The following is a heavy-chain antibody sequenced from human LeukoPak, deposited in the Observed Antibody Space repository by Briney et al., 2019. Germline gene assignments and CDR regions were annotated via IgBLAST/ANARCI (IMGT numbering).Heavy chain of an antibody. Sequence: GGSLRLSCVASGLTSSDYGMHWVRQAPGKGLEWVSSISTSTSYIYYADSVKGRFTISRDNAKNSLYLQMNSLRAEDTAVYYCAREDCSSTSCYIPLNYYYYYMDVWGKGTTVTVSS. CDR2: ISTSTSYI. CDR3: AREDCSSTSCYIPLNYYYYYMDV. CDR1: GLTSSDYG. D-gene: IGHD2-2*02. J-gene: IGHJ6*03. V-gene: IGHV3-21*01.